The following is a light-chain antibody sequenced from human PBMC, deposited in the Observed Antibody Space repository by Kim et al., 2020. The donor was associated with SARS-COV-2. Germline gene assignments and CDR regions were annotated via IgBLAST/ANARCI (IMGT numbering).Light chain of an antibody. J-gene: IGLJ1*01. CDR2: QDN. V-gene: IGLV3-1*01. CDR3: QAWDSSTHNYV. CDR1: KLGDKY. Sequence: PGQTASITCSGDKLGDKYVSWYQQKPGQYPVVVIYQDNQRPSGIPERFSGSNSGNTATLTISGTQAMDEADYYCQAWDSSTHNYVFGAGTKVTVL.